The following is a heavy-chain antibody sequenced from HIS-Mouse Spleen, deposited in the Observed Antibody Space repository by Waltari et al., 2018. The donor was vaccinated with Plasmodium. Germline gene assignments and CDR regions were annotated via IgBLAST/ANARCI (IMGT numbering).Heavy chain of an antibody. CDR3: ARGGSGLLGGWYYFDY. CDR1: GYTISSGYY. Sequence: QVQLQESGPGLVKPSETLSLTCTVSGYTISSGYYWGWIRQPPGKGLEWIGSIYHSGSTYYNPSLKSRVTISVDTSKNQFSLKLSSVTAADTAVYYCARGGSGLLGGWYYFDYWGQGTLVTVSS. J-gene: IGHJ4*02. CDR2: IYHSGST. D-gene: IGHD1-26*01. V-gene: IGHV4-38-2*02.